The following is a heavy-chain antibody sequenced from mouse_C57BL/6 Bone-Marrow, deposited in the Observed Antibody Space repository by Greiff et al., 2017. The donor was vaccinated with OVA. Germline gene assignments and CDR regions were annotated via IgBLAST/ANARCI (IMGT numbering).Heavy chain of an antibody. CDR1: GYTFTDYY. Sequence: QVHVKQSGAELVRPGASVKLSCKASGYTFTDYYINWVKQRPGQGLEWIARIYPGSGNTYYNEKFKGKATLTAEKSSSTAYMQLSSLTSEDSAVYFCARSRYGSSYVYWYFDVWGTGTTVTVSS. V-gene: IGHV1-76*01. D-gene: IGHD1-1*01. CDR3: ARSRYGSSYVYWYFDV. J-gene: IGHJ1*03. CDR2: IYPGSGNT.